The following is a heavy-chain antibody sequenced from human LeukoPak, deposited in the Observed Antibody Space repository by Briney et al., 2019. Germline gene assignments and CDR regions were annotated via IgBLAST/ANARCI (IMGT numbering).Heavy chain of an antibody. J-gene: IGHJ4*02. CDR3: ARDQEGFDY. CDR2: ISAYNGNT. Sequence: GLEWMGWISAYNGNTIYAQKFQGRVTVTRDTSTSTVHMELSGLRSEDTAVYYCARDQEGFDYWGQGTLVTVSS. V-gene: IGHV1-18*01.